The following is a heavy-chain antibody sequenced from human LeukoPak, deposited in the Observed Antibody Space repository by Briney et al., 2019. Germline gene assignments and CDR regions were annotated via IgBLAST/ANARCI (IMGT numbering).Heavy chain of an antibody. CDR2: INPSGGST. J-gene: IGHJ4*02. D-gene: IGHD6-19*01. CDR1: GYTFTSYY. Sequence: GASVKVSCKASGYTFTSYYMHWVRQAPGQGLEWMGIINPSGGSTSYAQKFQGRVTMTRDMSTSTVYMELSSLRSEDTAVYYCAREGSGWPFDYWGQGTLVTVSS. V-gene: IGHV1-46*01. CDR3: AREGSGWPFDY.